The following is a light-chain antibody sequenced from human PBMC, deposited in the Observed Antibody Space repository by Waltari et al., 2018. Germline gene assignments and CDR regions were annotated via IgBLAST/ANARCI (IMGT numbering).Light chain of an antibody. CDR2: DAS. V-gene: IGKV3-11*01. J-gene: IGKJ3*01. Sequence: EVVLTQSPATLSLSPGDRATLSCRASQSVSINLAWYQQKPGQAPRLLIYDASNRATGIPARFSGSGSGTDFTLTISSLEPEDFAVYYFQQRSSWPPRISFGPGTKVNIK. CDR3: QQRSSWPPRIS. CDR1: QSVSIN.